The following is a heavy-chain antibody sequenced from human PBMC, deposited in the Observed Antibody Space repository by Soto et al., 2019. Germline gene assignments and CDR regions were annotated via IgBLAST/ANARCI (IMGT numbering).Heavy chain of an antibody. Sequence: ETLSLTCTVSGGSISSYYWNWIRQAPGKGLEWIGYIYYTGSTNYNPSLKSRVTISVDTSKNQFSLKLRSVTAADTAVYYCARLDLVRGVEDYWGQGTLVTVSS. CDR1: GGSISSYY. J-gene: IGHJ4*02. D-gene: IGHD3-10*01. CDR3: ARLDLVRGVEDY. CDR2: IYYTGST. V-gene: IGHV4-59*08.